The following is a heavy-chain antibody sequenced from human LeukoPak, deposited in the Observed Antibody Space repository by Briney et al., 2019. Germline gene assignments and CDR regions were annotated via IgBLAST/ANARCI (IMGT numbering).Heavy chain of an antibody. CDR1: GYTFTGYY. CDR3: ARDRGSSWYLNWFDP. CDR2: INPNSGGT. Sequence: ASVKVSCKASGYTFTGYYMHWVRQAAGQGLEWMGWINPNSGGTNYAQKFQGSVTMTRDTSISTAYMELSRLISDDTAVYYCARDRGSSWYLNWFDPWGQGTLVTVSS. J-gene: IGHJ5*02. D-gene: IGHD6-13*01. V-gene: IGHV1-2*02.